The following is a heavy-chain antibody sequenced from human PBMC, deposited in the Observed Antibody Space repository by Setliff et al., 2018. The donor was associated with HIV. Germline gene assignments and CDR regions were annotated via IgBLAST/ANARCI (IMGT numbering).Heavy chain of an antibody. CDR2: IYHSGGT. CDR3: GGNGYYSIDY. CDR1: GGSISSNW. J-gene: IGHJ4*02. Sequence: SLTCAVSGGSISSNWWSWVRQSPGKGLEWIGEIYHSGGTHYNPSLQSRVTISVDKSKSQFSLKLNSVTAADTAVYYCGGNGYYSIDYWGQGTLVTVSS. V-gene: IGHV4-4*02. D-gene: IGHD3-22*01.